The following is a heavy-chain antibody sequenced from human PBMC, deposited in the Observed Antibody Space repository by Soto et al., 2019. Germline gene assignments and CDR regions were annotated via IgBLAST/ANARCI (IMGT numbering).Heavy chain of an antibody. D-gene: IGHD3-10*01. CDR1: GYTFTSYD. CDR2: MNPNSGNT. Sequence: QVQLVQSGAEVKKPGASVKVSCKASGYTFTSYDINWVRQATGQGFEWMGWMNPNSGNTGYAQKFQGRVTMIRNTSISTAYMELSSLRSEDTAVYYCARGINYYASGDDAFDIWGQGTMVTVSS. CDR3: ARGINYYASGDDAFDI. J-gene: IGHJ3*02. V-gene: IGHV1-8*01.